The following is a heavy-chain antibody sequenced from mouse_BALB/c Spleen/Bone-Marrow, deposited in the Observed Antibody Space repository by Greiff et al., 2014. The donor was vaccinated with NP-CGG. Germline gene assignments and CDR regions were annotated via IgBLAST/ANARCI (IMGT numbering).Heavy chain of an antibody. D-gene: IGHD2-3*01. CDR3: ARSGDGPFAY. J-gene: IGHJ3*01. CDR2: IDPANGNT. Sequence: EVMLVESGAELVKPGASVKLSCTASGFNIKDTYIHWVKQRPEQGLEWIGRIDPANGNTKYGPKFQGRATVTTDTSSKTASLQLSNLTSEDTAVYYCARSGDGPFAYWGQGTLVTVSA. CDR1: GFNIKDTY. V-gene: IGHV14-3*02.